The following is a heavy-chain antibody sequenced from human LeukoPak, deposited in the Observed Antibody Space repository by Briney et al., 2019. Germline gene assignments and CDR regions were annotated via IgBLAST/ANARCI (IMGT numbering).Heavy chain of an antibody. CDR1: GFTFSSYS. CDR2: ISGGSST. V-gene: IGHV3-23*01. CDR3: ARRIVGGGRYFGS. D-gene: IGHD3-22*01. J-gene: IGHJ4*02. Sequence: GGSLRLSCAASGFTFSSYSMTWVRQAPGKGLEWVSGISGGSSTYYADSVKGRFTISRDNSKDTLYLQLNSLRAEDTAVYHCARRIVGGGRYFGSWGQGTLVAVSS.